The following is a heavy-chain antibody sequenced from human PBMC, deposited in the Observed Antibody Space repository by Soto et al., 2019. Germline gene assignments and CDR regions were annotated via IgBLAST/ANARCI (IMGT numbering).Heavy chain of an antibody. CDR2: IYYSGST. CDR3: ARTGDWFDP. CDR1: GGSISSSSYY. J-gene: IGHJ5*02. Sequence: PSETLSLTCTVSGGSISSSSYYWGWIRQPPGKGLEWIGNIYYSGSTNYNPSLKSRVTISVDTSKNQFSLKLSSVTAADTAVYYCARTGDWFDPWGQGTLVTVSS. V-gene: IGHV4-61*05. D-gene: IGHD7-27*01.